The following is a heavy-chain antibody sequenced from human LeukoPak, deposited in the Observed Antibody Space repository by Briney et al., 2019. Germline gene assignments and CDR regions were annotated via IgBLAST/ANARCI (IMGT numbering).Heavy chain of an antibody. Sequence: ASVKVSCKASGGTFSSYAISWVRQAPGQGLEWMGWISAYNGNTNYAQRLQGRVTMTTDTSTSTAYMELRSLRSDDTAVYYCARSTASSWGSYWYFDLWGRGTLVTVSS. J-gene: IGHJ2*01. CDR1: GGTFSSYA. CDR3: ARSTASSWGSYWYFDL. D-gene: IGHD6-13*01. V-gene: IGHV1-18*01. CDR2: ISAYNGNT.